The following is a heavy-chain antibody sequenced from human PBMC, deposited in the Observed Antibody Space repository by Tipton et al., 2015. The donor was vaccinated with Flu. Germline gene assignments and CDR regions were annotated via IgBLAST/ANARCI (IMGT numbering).Heavy chain of an antibody. CDR3: ARDLRGYSGYTGGDAFDM. D-gene: IGHD5-12*01. CDR2: ISTSGST. J-gene: IGHJ3*02. V-gene: IGHV4-4*07. Sequence: TLSLTCTVSGGSISSSYWSWIRQPAGKGLEWIGRISTSGSTNYNASLESRVTMSRDTSRNHFSLRLSSATAADTALYYCARDLRGYSGYTGGDAFDMWDQGIMVTVSS. CDR1: GGSISSSY.